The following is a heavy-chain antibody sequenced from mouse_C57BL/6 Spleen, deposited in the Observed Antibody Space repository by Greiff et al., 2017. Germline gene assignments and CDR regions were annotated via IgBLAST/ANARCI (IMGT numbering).Heavy chain of an antibody. Sequence: EVKLVESGEGLVKPGGSLKLSCAASGFTFSSYAMSWVRQTPEKRLEWVAYISSGGDYIYYADTVKGRFTISRDNARNTLYLQMSSLKSEDTAMYYCTREGYDYAFDYWGQGTTLTVSS. J-gene: IGHJ2*01. D-gene: IGHD2-4*01. V-gene: IGHV5-9-1*02. CDR3: TREGYDYAFDY. CDR1: GFTFSSYA. CDR2: ISSGGDYI.